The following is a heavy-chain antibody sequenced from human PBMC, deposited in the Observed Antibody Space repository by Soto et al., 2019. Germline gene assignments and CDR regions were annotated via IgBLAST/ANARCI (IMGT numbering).Heavy chain of an antibody. CDR1: GFTFSSYA. CDR2: ISGSGDIT. Sequence: GGSLRLSCAASGFTFSSYAMSWVRQSPGKGLEWLSAISGSGDITYYADSVKGRFTISRDNSKNTLYLQMNSLRAEDTAVYYCAKDRYYHDSSGFKDYSGQGTLVTVSS. J-gene: IGHJ4*02. D-gene: IGHD3-22*01. CDR3: AKDRYYHDSSGFKDY. V-gene: IGHV3-23*01.